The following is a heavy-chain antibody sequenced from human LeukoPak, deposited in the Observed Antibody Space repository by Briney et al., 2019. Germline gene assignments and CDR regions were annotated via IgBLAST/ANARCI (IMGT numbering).Heavy chain of an antibody. CDR3: ASTSSGYYQNFDY. J-gene: IGHJ4*02. V-gene: IGHV3-30*04. CDR2: ISYDGSNK. D-gene: IGHD3-22*01. CDR1: GFTFSSYA. Sequence: PGGSLRLSCAASGFTFSSYAMHWVRQAPGKGLEWVAVISYDGSNKYYADSVKGRFTISRDNSKNSLYLQMNSLRVEDTAVYYCASTSSGYYQNFDYWGQGTLVTVSS.